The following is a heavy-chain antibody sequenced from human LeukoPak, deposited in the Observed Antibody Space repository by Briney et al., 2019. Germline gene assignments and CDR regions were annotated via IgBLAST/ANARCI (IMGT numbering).Heavy chain of an antibody. CDR3: ARVVGAPDYYYGMDV. CDR1: GYTFTNYD. D-gene: IGHD1-26*01. V-gene: IGHV1-69*04. J-gene: IGHJ6*02. CDR2: IIPILGIA. Sequence: ASVKVSCKASGYTFTNYDFSWVRQAPGQGLEWMGRIIPILGIANYAQKFQGRVTITADKSTSTAYMELSSLRSEDTAVYYCARVVGAPDYYYGMDVWGQGTTVTVSS.